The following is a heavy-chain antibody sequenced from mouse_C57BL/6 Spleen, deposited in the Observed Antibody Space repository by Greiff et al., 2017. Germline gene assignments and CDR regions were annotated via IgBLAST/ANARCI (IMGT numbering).Heavy chain of an antibody. V-gene: IGHV1-85*01. CDR2: IYPRDGST. Sequence: VQLVESGPELVKPGASVKLSCKASGYTFTSYDINWVKQRPGQGLEWIGWIYPRDGSTKYNEKFKGKATLTVDTSSSTAYMELHSLTSEDSAVYFCARQGTTWYFDVWGTGTTVTVSS. D-gene: IGHD1-1*01. CDR3: ARQGTTWYFDV. J-gene: IGHJ1*03. CDR1: GYTFTSYD.